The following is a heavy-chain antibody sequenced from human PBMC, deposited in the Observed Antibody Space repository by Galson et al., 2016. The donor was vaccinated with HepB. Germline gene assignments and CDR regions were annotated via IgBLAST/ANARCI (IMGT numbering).Heavy chain of an antibody. J-gene: IGHJ5*02. CDR1: GFTFDDYA. Sequence: SLRLSCAASGFTFDDYAMHWVRQAPGKGLEWVSGISWNSGNTGYADSVKGRFTISRDNAKDSLYPQMNSLRPEDTALYFCAKAAQYCSSSSCRNWFDPWGLGTLVTVSS. V-gene: IGHV3-9*01. CDR3: AKAAQYCSSSSCRNWFDP. CDR2: ISWNSGNT. D-gene: IGHD2-2*01.